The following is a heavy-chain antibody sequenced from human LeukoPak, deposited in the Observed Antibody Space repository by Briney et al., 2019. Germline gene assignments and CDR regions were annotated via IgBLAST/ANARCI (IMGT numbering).Heavy chain of an antibody. D-gene: IGHD2-2*01. Sequence: PGESLKISCKGSGYSFTSYWIGWVRQMPGKGPEWMGIIYPGDSDTRYSPSFQGQVTISADKSISTAYLQWNSLKASDTAMYYCASATLIVVPEASYEAFDLWGQGTMVTVSS. J-gene: IGHJ3*01. V-gene: IGHV5-51*01. CDR1: GYSFTSYW. CDR3: ASATLIVVPEASYEAFDL. CDR2: IYPGDSDT.